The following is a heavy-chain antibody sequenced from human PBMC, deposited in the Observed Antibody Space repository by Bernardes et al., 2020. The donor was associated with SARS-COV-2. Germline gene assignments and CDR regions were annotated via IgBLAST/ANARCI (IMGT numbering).Heavy chain of an antibody. CDR1: GYIFTAYY. J-gene: IGHJ4*02. CDR3: ARGPVGTPDF. CDR2: INPSRDIT. V-gene: IGHV1-2*02. Sequence: ASVKDSCKASGYIFTAYYMHWVRQAPGQGLEWMGWINPSRDITNYAQKFQGRVTMTRDTSITTAYMELSGLKSDDTAVYFCARGPVGTPDFWGQGTLVTVSS. D-gene: IGHD1-26*01.